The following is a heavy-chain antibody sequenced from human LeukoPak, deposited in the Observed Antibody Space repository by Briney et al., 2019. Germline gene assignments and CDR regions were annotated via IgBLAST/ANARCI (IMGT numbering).Heavy chain of an antibody. CDR2: VNNDGSTT. CDR1: GFTFSSYW. J-gene: IGHJ4*02. Sequence: GGSLRLSCAASGFTFSSYWMHWVRQAPGKGLVWVSRVNNDGSTTSYADSVRGRFTISRDNTKNTLYLQMNSLRAEDTAVYFCLAAAGTIGWGQGTLVTV. D-gene: IGHD6-13*01. CDR3: LAAAGTIG. V-gene: IGHV3-74*01.